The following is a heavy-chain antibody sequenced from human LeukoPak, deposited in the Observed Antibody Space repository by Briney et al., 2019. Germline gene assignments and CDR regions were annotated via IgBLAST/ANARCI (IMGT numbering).Heavy chain of an antibody. CDR3: ARRRDGYFGAFDI. CDR2: IYYSGST. J-gene: IGHJ3*02. V-gene: IGHV4-59*08. Sequence: SETLSLTCTGSGGSISSYYWSWIRQPPGKGLEWIGYIYYSGSTNYNPSLKSRVTISVDTSKNQFSLKLSSVTAADTAVYYCARRRDGYFGAFDIWGQGTMVTVSS. CDR1: GGSISSYY. D-gene: IGHD5-24*01.